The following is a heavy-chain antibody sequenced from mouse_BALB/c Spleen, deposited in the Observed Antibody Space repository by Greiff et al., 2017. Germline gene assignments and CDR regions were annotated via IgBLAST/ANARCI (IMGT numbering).Heavy chain of an antibody. CDR1: GFTFSSYT. Sequence: EVMLVESGGGLVQPGGSLKLSCAASGFTFSSYTMSWVRQTPEKRLEWVAYISNGGGSTYYPDTVKGRFTISRDNAKNTLYLQMSSLKSEDTAMYYCARRTGTGAMDYWGQGTSVTVSS. J-gene: IGHJ4*01. D-gene: IGHD4-1*01. V-gene: IGHV5-12-2*01. CDR2: ISNGGGST. CDR3: ARRTGTGAMDY.